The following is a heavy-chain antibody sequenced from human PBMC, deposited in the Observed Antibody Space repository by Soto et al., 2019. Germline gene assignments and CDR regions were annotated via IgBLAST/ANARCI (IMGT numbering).Heavy chain of an antibody. CDR3: ARGDITGTTARYYYGTDV. CDR1: GGTFSSYA. J-gene: IGHJ6*02. CDR2: IIPIFGTA. D-gene: IGHD1-7*01. V-gene: IGHV1-69*13. Sequence: GTSVKVSSKASGGTFSSYAISWVRQAPGQGLEWMGGIIPIFGTANYAQKYQGRVTITADESTSTAYMELSSLRSEDTAVYYCARGDITGTTARYYYGTDVWGQGTTVTV.